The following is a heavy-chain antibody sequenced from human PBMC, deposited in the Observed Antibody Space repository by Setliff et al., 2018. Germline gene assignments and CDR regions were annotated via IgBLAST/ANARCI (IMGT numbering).Heavy chain of an antibody. Sequence: PSETLSLTCTVSGGSINNGSYYWSWIRQPAGKGLEWIGHIYTSGFTYYTPSLRSRATISVDTSKNRFSLQLSSVTAADTAVYYCAGYQGSGSNYKVVNWFDPWGQGTLVTVSS. D-gene: IGHD3-10*01. CDR1: GGSINNGSYY. CDR3: AGYQGSGSNYKVVNWFDP. J-gene: IGHJ5*02. CDR2: IYTSGFT. V-gene: IGHV4-61*09.